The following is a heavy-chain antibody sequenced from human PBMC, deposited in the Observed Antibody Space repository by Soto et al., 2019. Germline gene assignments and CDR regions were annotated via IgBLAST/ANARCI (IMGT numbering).Heavy chain of an antibody. Sequence: GGSLRLSCAASGFTFSTYSMNWVRQAPGKGLEWVSSISSSSSYIYYADSVKGRFTISRDNAKNSLYLQMNSLRAEDTAVYYCAKEGLYCSSTSCHEWFDPWGQGT. CDR3: AKEGLYCSSTSCHEWFDP. CDR2: ISSSSSYI. V-gene: IGHV3-21*04. CDR1: GFTFSTYS. J-gene: IGHJ5*02. D-gene: IGHD2-2*01.